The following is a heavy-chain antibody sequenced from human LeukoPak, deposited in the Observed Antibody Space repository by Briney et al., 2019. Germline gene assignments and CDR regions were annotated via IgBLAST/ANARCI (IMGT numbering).Heavy chain of an antibody. CDR2: INDDGSDT. Sequence: GGSLRLSCVASGFTFTDSYMSWVRQAPGKRPVWVSRINDDGSDTIYADSVRGRFTISRDDAKNTVYLQVNNLRAEDTAVYYCVRGGPSTWSWGQGTLVTVSS. V-gene: IGHV3-74*01. D-gene: IGHD2-15*01. J-gene: IGHJ5*02. CDR3: VRGGPSTWS. CDR1: GFTFTDSY.